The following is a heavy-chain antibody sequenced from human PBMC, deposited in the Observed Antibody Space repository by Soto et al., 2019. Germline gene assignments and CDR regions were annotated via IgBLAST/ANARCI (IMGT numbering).Heavy chain of an antibody. Sequence: PSETLGLTCAFSVGSFTINNWWTWLRQPPVQGLEWIGEIYRTGSTNYNPSLNSRVTISLDKPENQFSLKVTSLTAADTAVYYCASRDPGTSVDYWGQGTLVTVSS. CDR3: ASRDPGTSVDY. CDR1: VGSFTINNW. J-gene: IGHJ4*02. V-gene: IGHV4-4*02. CDR2: IYRTGST. D-gene: IGHD1-7*01.